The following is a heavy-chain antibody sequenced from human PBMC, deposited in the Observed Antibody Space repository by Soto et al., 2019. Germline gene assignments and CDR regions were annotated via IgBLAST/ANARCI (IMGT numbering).Heavy chain of an antibody. CDR2: IDTDGSNT. J-gene: IGHJ4*02. CDR1: GFTFGTYA. Sequence: GGSLRLSCAASGFTFGTYAMHWVRQAPGKGLEWVAVIDTDGSNTKYGDAVKGRFTISRDNAKNTLYLQMNSLRAEDTAVYFWGRGKYSSRYFDYWGQGTPVTVSS. D-gene: IGHD5-12*01. CDR3: GRGKYSSRYFDY. V-gene: IGHV3-74*03.